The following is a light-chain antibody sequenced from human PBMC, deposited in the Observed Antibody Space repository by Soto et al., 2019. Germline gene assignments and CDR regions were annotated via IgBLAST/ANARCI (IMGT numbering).Light chain of an antibody. V-gene: IGLV2-8*01. CDR2: EVT. J-gene: IGLJ3*02. CDR3: SSYAGGNNLV. CDR1: SSDIGAYNY. Sequence: QSVLTQPPSASGSPGQSVTISCTGTSSDIGAYNYVSWYQQHPGKVPRLMIYEVTKRPSGVPDRFSGSQSGNTASLTVSGLQAEDEADYYCSSYAGGNNLVFGGGTKVTVL.